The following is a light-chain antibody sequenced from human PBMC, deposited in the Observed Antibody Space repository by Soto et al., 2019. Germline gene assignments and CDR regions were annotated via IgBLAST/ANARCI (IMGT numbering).Light chain of an antibody. V-gene: IGLV2-8*01. CDR3: SSCAGSDNLV. CDR2: EVS. J-gene: IGLJ2*01. Sequence: QSALTQPPSASGSPGQSVTISCTGTSRDVGGYNYVSWYQQHPGKAPKLMIYEVSKRPSGVPDRFSGSKSGNTASLTVSGLQADDEDAYYCSSCAGSDNLVFGGGTKLTVL. CDR1: SRDVGGYNY.